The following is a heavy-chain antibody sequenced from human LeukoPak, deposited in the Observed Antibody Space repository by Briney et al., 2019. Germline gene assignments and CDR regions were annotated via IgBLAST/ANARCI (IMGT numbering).Heavy chain of an antibody. CDR1: GGSISTYY. Sequence: PSETLSLTCTVSGGSISTYYWSWLRQPPGKGLEWIGYVYYSGITDYNPSLKSRVTISVDTSKSQFSLKLSSVTAADTAVYYCARHLTSGDYFDYWGQGTLVTVPS. J-gene: IGHJ4*02. V-gene: IGHV4-59*08. CDR2: VYYSGIT. D-gene: IGHD4-17*01. CDR3: ARHLTSGDYFDY.